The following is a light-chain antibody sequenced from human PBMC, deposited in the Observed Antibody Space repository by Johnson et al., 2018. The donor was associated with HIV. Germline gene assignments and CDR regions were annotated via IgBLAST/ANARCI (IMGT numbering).Light chain of an antibody. CDR3: GTWGGV. V-gene: IGLV3-1*01. CDR2: QDS. Sequence: VLTQPPSVSVSPGQTASITCSGDKLGDKYACWYQQKPGQSPVLVIYQDSKRPSGIPERFSGSKSGTSATLGITGLQTGDEADYYCGTWGGVFGTGTKVTVL. CDR1: KLGDKY. J-gene: IGLJ1*01.